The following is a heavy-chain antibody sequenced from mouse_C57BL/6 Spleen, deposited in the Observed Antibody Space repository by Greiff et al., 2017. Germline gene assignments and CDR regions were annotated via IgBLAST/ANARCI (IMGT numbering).Heavy chain of an antibody. D-gene: IGHD2-3*01. CDR3: ARWSYDGYYVEAMDY. Sequence: QVQLQQPGTELVKPGASVKLSCKASGYTFTSYWMHWVKQRPGQGLEWIGNINPSNGGTNYNEKFKSKATLTVDKSSSTAYMQRSSLTSEDSAVYYCARWSYDGYYVEAMDYWGQGTSVTVSS. J-gene: IGHJ4*01. CDR1: GYTFTSYW. CDR2: INPSNGGT. V-gene: IGHV1-53*01.